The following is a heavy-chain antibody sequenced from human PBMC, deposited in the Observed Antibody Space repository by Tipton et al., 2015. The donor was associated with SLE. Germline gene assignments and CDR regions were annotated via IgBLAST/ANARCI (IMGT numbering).Heavy chain of an antibody. CDR2: ISSNGGST. D-gene: IGHD4-17*01. CDR1: GFTFSSYA. V-gene: IGHV3-64*01. Sequence: GSLRLSCAASGFTFSSYAMHWVRQAPGKGLEYVSAISSNGGSTYYANSVKGRFTISRDNSKNTPYLQMGSLRAEDMAVYYCASLDYGDYEYFDLWGRGTLVTVSS. J-gene: IGHJ2*01. CDR3: ASLDYGDYEYFDL.